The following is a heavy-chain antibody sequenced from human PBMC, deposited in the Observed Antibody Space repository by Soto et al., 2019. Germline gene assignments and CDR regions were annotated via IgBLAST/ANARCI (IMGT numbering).Heavy chain of an antibody. D-gene: IGHD3-10*01. CDR3: ARGEGGYHGSGRYSY. CDR2: INPSSGST. Sequence: GPPVKVSCKASGYSFPSYYIHWVRQAPGQGLEWMGIINPSSGSTYFAQKFQDRVTMTKDTSTSTVYMQLNSLRYEDTAVYYCARGEGGYHGSGRYSYWGQGTLVTVSS. V-gene: IGHV1-46*01. CDR1: GYSFPSYY. J-gene: IGHJ4*02.